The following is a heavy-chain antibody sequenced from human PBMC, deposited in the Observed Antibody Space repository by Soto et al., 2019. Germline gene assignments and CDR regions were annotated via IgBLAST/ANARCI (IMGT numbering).Heavy chain of an antibody. CDR3: AKDQVVVAATPLYFDY. V-gene: IGHV3-7*01. Sequence: GGSLRHSCAASGFIFGACWMIWVRQAPGKGLEWVADIKQDGSEKYYVDSVKGRVTISRDDAKNTLYLQMNSLRAEDTAVYYCAKDQVVVAATPLYFDYWGQGTLVTVSS. CDR1: GFIFGACW. D-gene: IGHD2-15*01. CDR2: IKQDGSEK. J-gene: IGHJ4*02.